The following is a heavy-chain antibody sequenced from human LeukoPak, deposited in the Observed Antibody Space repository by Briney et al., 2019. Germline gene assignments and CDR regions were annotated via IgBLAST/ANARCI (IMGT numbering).Heavy chain of an antibody. J-gene: IGHJ4*02. CDR1: GGSIRSSYYY. CDR3: ASGSGWQTAFDY. V-gene: IGHV4-39*07. CDR2: IYDSGST. Sequence: SETLSLACTVSGGSIRSSYYYWGWIRQPPGKGLEWIGSIYDSGSTYYNPSLKSRVTISVDTSKNQFSLKLNSVTAADTAVYYCASGSGWQTAFDYWGQGTLVTVSS. D-gene: IGHD6-19*01.